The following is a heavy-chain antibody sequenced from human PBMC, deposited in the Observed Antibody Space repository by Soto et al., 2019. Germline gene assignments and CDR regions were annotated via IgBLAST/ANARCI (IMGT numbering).Heavy chain of an antibody. D-gene: IGHD1-26*01. V-gene: IGHV4-34*01. Sequence: SETLSLTCAVYGGSFSGYYWSWIRQPPGKGLEWIGEINHSGSTNYNPSLKGRVTISVDTSKNQFSLKLSSVTAADTAVYYCARGPGGTGVLDPWGQGTLVTVSS. CDR2: INHSGST. CDR3: ARGPGGTGVLDP. J-gene: IGHJ5*02. CDR1: GGSFSGYY.